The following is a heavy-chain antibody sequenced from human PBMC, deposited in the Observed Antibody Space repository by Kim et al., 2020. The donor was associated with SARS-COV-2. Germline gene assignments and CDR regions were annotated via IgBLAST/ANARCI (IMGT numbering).Heavy chain of an antibody. CDR3: ASLFYDSSGYYPAYYYYGMDV. D-gene: IGHD3-22*01. J-gene: IGHJ6*02. Sequence: ASVKVSCKASGYTFTSYAMHWVRQAPGQRLEWMGWINAGNGNTKYSQKFQGRVTITRDTSASTAYMELSSLRSEDTAVYYCASLFYDSSGYYPAYYYYGMDVWGQGTTVTVSS. CDR2: INAGNGNT. V-gene: IGHV1-3*01. CDR1: GYTFTSYA.